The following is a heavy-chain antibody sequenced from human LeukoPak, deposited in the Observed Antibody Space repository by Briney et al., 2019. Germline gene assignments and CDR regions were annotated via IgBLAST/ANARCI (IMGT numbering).Heavy chain of an antibody. V-gene: IGHV1-2*02. D-gene: IGHD2-21*02. J-gene: IGHJ4*02. CDR1: GYTFTVYY. Sequence: GASVKVSCKTSGYTFTVYYLHWVRQAPGQGLEWMGWISPNSGGANYAQKFQDRVTITRDTSISTAYMELRSLRSDDAAVYYCARASAVTAYSPLDYWGQGTLVTVSS. CDR2: ISPNSGGA. CDR3: ARASAVTAYSPLDY.